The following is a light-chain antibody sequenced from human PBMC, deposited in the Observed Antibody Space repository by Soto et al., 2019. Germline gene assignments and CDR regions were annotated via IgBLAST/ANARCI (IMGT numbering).Light chain of an antibody. V-gene: IGKV3-11*01. CDR1: QSVSSY. CDR3: QQRSNGFT. Sequence: ESVLTQSPDTLSLSPGERATLSCRASQSVSSYLAWYHQRPGQAPRLLIYDASNRATGIPARFSGSGSGTDFTLTISSLAPEDFAVYYCQQRSNGFTFGPGTKVEIK. J-gene: IGKJ3*01. CDR2: DAS.